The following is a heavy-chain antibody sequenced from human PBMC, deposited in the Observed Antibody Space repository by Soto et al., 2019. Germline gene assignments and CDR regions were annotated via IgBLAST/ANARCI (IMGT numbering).Heavy chain of an antibody. CDR3: ARMSDTTVTLYYFDY. CDR2: INHSGST. CDR1: GGSFSGYY. J-gene: IGHJ4*02. V-gene: IGHV4-34*01. Sequence: PSETLSLTCAVHGGSFSGYYWSWIRQPPGKGLEWIGEINHSGSTNYNPSLKSRVTISVDTSKNQFSLKLSSVTAADTAVYYCARMSDTTVTLYYFDYWGQGTLVTVSS. D-gene: IGHD4-17*01.